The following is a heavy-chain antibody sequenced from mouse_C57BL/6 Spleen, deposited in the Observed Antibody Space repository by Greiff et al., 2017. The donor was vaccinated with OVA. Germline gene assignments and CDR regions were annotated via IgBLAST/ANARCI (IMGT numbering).Heavy chain of an antibody. V-gene: IGHV1-26*01. D-gene: IGHD2-4*01. Sequence: VQLQQSGPELVKPGASVKISCKASGYTFTDYYMNWVKQSHGKSLEWIGDINPNNGGTSYNQKFKGKATLTVDKSSSTAYMELRSLTSEDSAVYYCARSGIYYDYPAWFAYWGKGTLVTVSA. CDR2: INPNNGGT. J-gene: IGHJ3*01. CDR3: ARSGIYYDYPAWFAY. CDR1: GYTFTDYY.